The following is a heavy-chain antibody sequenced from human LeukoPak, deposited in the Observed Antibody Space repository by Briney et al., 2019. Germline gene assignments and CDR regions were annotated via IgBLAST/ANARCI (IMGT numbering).Heavy chain of an antibody. CDR1: GVTFSNSW. J-gene: IGHJ4*02. Sequence: PGGSLRLTCAGSGVTFSNSWMGWVRQAQGKGREWVANVQHIGGETYYVDSVKGRFTISRDNSKNTLYLQMNSLRAEDTAVYYCAKDSDSSGYFDYWGQGTLVTVSS. D-gene: IGHD3-22*01. V-gene: IGHV3-7*01. CDR3: AKDSDSSGYFDY. CDR2: VQHIGGET.